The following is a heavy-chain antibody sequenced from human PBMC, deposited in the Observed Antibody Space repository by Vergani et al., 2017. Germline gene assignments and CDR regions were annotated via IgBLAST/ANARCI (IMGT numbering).Heavy chain of an antibody. Sequence: QVKLQESGPGLVKPSETLSLTCTVSGGSISCYYWSWIRQPPGKGLEWIGYIYYSGSTNYNPSLKSRVTISVDTSKNQFSLKLSSVTAADTAVYYCARNPYCGGDCYSDAFDIWGQGTMVTVSS. CDR3: ARNPYCGGDCYSDAFDI. V-gene: IGHV4-59*01. J-gene: IGHJ3*02. CDR1: GGSISCYY. CDR2: IYYSGST. D-gene: IGHD2-21*02.